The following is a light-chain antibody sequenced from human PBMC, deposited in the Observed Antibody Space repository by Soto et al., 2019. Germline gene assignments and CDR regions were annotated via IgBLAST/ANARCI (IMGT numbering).Light chain of an antibody. CDR1: QYITNSQ. V-gene: IGKV3-20*01. CDR2: GAF. CDR3: QQYGALPPT. J-gene: IGKJ1*01. Sequence: EIVLTQSPGTLSLSPGERATLFCRATQYITNSQLAWYQQKPGQAPRLLIFGAFNRATGIPDRFSGSGSGTDFTLTITRLEPEDFAVYHCQQYGALPPTFGQGTRVEIK.